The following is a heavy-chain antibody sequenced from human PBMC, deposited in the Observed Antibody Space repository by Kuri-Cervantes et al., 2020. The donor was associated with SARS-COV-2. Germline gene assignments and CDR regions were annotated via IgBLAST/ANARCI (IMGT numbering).Heavy chain of an antibody. CDR2: ISSSSSYI. V-gene: IGHV3-21*01. CDR3: AVQSVAAHYYYGMDV. D-gene: IGHD6-6*01. Sequence: GGSLRLSFAASGFTFSSYSMNWVRQAPGKGLEWASSISSSSSYIYYADSVKGRFTVSRDNAKNSLYLQMNSLRAEDTAVYYCAVQSVAAHYYYGMDVWGQGTTVTVSS. J-gene: IGHJ6*02. CDR1: GFTFSSYS.